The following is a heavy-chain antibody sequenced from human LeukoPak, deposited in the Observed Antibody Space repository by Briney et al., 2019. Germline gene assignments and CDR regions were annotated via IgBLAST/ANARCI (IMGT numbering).Heavy chain of an antibody. CDR3: ARELKGDYCSSTSCYTGNWFDP. D-gene: IGHD2-2*02. Sequence: ASAKVSCKASGYTFSNYGISWVRQAPGQGLEWMGWINSYNGNTNYAQNLQGRVTMTTDTSTSTVYMELRSLRSDDTAVYYCARELKGDYCSSTSCYTGNWFDPWGQGTLVTVSS. CDR1: GYTFSNYG. J-gene: IGHJ5*02. CDR2: INSYNGNT. V-gene: IGHV1-18*01.